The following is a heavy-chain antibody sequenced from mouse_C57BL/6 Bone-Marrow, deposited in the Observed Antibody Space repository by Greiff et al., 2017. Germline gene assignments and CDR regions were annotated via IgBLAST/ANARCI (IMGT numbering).Heavy chain of an antibody. J-gene: IGHJ4*01. Sequence: VMLVESGAELARPGASVKLSCKASGYTFTSYGISWVKQRTGQGLEWIGEIYPRSGNTYYNEKFKGKATLTADKSSSTAYMELRSLTSEDSAVYFCAREGLLSMDYWGQGTSVTVSS. CDR1: GYTFTSYG. CDR2: IYPRSGNT. D-gene: IGHD2-10*01. V-gene: IGHV1-81*01. CDR3: AREGLLSMDY.